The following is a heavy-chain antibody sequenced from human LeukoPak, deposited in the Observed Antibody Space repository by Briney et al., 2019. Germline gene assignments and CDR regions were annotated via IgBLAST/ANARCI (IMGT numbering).Heavy chain of an antibody. Sequence: SETLSLTCTVSGGSISSYYWSWIRQPAGKGLEWIGRIYTSGSTNYNPSLKSRVTMSVDTSKNQFSLKLSSVTAADTAVYYCARGWGRYCSSSSCSYYYYYGMDVWGQGTTVTVSS. CDR3: ARGWGRYCSSSSCSYYYYYGMDV. V-gene: IGHV4-4*07. J-gene: IGHJ6*02. CDR2: IYTSGST. CDR1: GGSISSYY. D-gene: IGHD2-2*01.